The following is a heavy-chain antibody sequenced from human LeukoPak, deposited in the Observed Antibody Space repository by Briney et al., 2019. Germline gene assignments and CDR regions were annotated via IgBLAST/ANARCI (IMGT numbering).Heavy chain of an antibody. CDR3: ARFSRSSGYFIDY. CDR1: GGSVSRYC. J-gene: IGHJ4*02. CDR2: IYFSGAT. Sequence: SQSLSPTCTVSGGSVSRYCCGWIRQPPGEGRGWIGFIYFSGATNYNPSLKSQVTISVDPTKNQFSLKLSSVPPADTAVYYCARFSRSSGYFIDYWGQGTLVTVSS. D-gene: IGHD3-22*01. V-gene: IGHV4-59*02.